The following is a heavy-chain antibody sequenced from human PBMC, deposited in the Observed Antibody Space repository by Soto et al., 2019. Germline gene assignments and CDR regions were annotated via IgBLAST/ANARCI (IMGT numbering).Heavy chain of an antibody. CDR1: GFTFSSYG. CDR3: AKGYSSSFSHFDY. Sequence: GGSLRLSCAASGFTFSSYGMNWVRQAQGKGLEWVSAISGSGGNTYYADSVKGRFTISRDNSKNTLYVQMNSLRAEDTAVYYCAKGYSSSFSHFDYWGQGALVTVAS. D-gene: IGHD6-6*01. J-gene: IGHJ4*02. V-gene: IGHV3-23*01. CDR2: ISGSGGNT.